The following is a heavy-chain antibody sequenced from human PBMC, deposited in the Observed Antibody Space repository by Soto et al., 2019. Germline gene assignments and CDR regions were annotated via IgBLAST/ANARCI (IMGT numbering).Heavy chain of an antibody. Sequence: PGGSLRLSCAASGFTFSSYAMSWVRQAPGKGLEWVSAIGGSSGNTYYADSVKGRFTISRDNSKNTLYLQMNSLRVEDTAVYYCAKDGDYADYWGQGTLVTVSS. CDR3: AKDGDYADY. CDR2: IGGSSGNT. CDR1: GFTFSSYA. J-gene: IGHJ4*02. V-gene: IGHV3-23*01. D-gene: IGHD2-15*01.